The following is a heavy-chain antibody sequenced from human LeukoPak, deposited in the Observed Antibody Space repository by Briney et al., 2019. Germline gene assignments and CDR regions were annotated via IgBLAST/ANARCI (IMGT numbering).Heavy chain of an antibody. CDR3: ARGRLRYFDWSPDLYYFDY. J-gene: IGHJ4*02. Sequence: GGSLRLSCAASGFTFSSYDMHWVRQATGKGLEWVSAIGTAGDTYYPGSVKGRFTISRENAKNSLYLQMNSLRAGDTAVYYCARGRLRYFDWSPDLYYFDYWGQGTLVTVSS. CDR1: GFTFSSYD. D-gene: IGHD3-9*01. CDR2: IGTAGDT. V-gene: IGHV3-13*01.